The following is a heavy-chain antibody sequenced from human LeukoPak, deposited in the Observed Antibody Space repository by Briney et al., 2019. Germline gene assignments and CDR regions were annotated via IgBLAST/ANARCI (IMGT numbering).Heavy chain of an antibody. J-gene: IGHJ4*02. Sequence: ASVKVSCKASGYTFTSYGISWVRQAPGQGLEWMGWISAYNGNTNYAQKLQGRVTMTTYTSTRTAYMELRSLRSDGTAVYYCAREQLYCSGGSCYSVSDYWGQGTLVTVSS. CDR3: AREQLYCSGGSCYSVSDY. D-gene: IGHD2-15*01. CDR2: ISAYNGNT. V-gene: IGHV1-18*01. CDR1: GYTFTSYG.